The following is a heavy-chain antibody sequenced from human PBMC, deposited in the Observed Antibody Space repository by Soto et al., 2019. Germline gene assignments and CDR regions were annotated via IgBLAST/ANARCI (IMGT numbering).Heavy chain of an antibody. Sequence: SETLSLTCTVSGGSISSYYWSWIRQPPGKGLEWIGYIYYSGSTNYNPSLKSRVTISVDTSKNQFSLKLSSVTAADTAVYYCARGEYSYGYYYYYMDVWGKGTTVTVSS. CDR2: IYYSGST. CDR3: ARGEYSYGYYYYYMDV. V-gene: IGHV4-59*01. CDR1: GGSISSYY. J-gene: IGHJ6*03. D-gene: IGHD5-18*01.